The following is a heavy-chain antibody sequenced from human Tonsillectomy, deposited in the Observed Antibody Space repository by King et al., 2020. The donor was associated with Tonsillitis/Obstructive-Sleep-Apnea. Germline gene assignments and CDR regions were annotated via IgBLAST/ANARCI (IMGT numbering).Heavy chain of an antibody. D-gene: IGHD3-22*01. Sequence: VQLVESGGGLVQPGGSLRLSCAASGFTFSSYDMHWVRQATGKGLEWVSAIGTAGDTYYPGSVKGRFTISRENAKNSLYLQMNSLRAGATAVYYCARGRYDSSGSPPRTYYYYYMDVWGKGTTVTVSS. CDR2: IGTAGDT. CDR1: GFTFSSYD. V-gene: IGHV3-13*04. J-gene: IGHJ6*03. CDR3: ARGRYDSSGSPPRTYYYYYMDV.